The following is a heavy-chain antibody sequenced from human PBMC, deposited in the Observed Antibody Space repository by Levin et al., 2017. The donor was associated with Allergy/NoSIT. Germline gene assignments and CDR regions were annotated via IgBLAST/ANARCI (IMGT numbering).Heavy chain of an antibody. CDR3: AHRHDTDYDSTPFDY. J-gene: IGHJ4*02. Sequence: SGPTLVKPTQTLTLTCTFSGFSLNTPGVAVGWIRQPPGKALEWLALIYSNDDKRYSPSLRSRLAITKDTSRNQVVLTVTNMDPMDTATYYCAHRHDTDYDSTPFDYWGQGTPVTVSS. D-gene: IGHD5-12*01. CDR1: GFSLNTPGVA. V-gene: IGHV2-5*01. CDR2: IYSNDDK.